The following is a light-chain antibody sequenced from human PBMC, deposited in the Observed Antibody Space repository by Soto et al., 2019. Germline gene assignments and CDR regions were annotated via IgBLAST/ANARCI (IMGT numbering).Light chain of an antibody. CDR2: AAS. CDR3: QQSYSVPWT. V-gene: IGKV1-39*01. Sequence: DIQMTQSPSSLSASVGDRVTTTCRASQSISTYLNWYQHKPGKAPKVLIYAASSLQSGVPSRFSGSGSGTDFTLTISSLQPEDFATYYCQQSYSVPWTFGQGTKVDIK. J-gene: IGKJ1*01. CDR1: QSISTY.